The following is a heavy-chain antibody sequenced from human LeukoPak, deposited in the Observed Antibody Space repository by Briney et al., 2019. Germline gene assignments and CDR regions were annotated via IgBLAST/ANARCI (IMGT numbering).Heavy chain of an antibody. Sequence: SETMSLTCSGSAGCLSSYHWSWIRKPPGKGLEWIGYIYYSGSTNYNPSLKSRVTISVDTSKNQFSLKLSSVTAADTAVYYCARGPVDTAMVINYYYYMDVWGKGTTVTVSS. CDR1: AGCLSSYH. J-gene: IGHJ6*03. CDR2: IYYSGST. V-gene: IGHV4-59*01. D-gene: IGHD5-18*01. CDR3: ARGPVDTAMVINYYYYMDV.